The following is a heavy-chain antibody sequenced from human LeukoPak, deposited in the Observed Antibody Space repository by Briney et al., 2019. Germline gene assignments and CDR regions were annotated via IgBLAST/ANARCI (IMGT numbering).Heavy chain of an antibody. V-gene: IGHV1-18*01. CDR3: ARGPGVTIFGGQGDY. D-gene: IGHD3-3*01. CDR1: GYTFISYT. CDR2: ISPHNGNT. J-gene: IGHJ4*02. Sequence: ASVKVSCKASGYTFISYTITWVRQAPGQGLEWMGWISPHNGNTNYAQKLQDRVTMTTDTSTNTAYMELRSLRSDDTAVYYCARGPGVTIFGGQGDYWGQGTLVTFSS.